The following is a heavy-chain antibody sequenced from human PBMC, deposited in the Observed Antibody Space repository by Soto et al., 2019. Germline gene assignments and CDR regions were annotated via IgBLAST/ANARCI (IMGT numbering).Heavy chain of an antibody. CDR2: IYYSGST. D-gene: IGHD6-19*01. CDR3: ARAYSSGWYGRYYFDY. Sequence: PSETLSLTCAVSSGSISSSNWWSWIRQPPGKGLEWIGYIYYSGSTYYNPSLKSRVTISVDTSKNQFSLKLSSVTAADTAVYYCARAYSSGWYGRYYFDYWGQGTLVTVSS. V-gene: IGHV4-30-4*01. CDR1: SGSISSSNW. J-gene: IGHJ4*02.